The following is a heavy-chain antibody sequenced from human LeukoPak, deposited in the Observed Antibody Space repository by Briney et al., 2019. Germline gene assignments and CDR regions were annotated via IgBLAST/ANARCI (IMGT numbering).Heavy chain of an antibody. CDR3: AKHDSGSYQPYDC. Sequence: QPGGSLRLSCAASGFTFSKYAMSWVRQAPGKGLEWVSTISNSGGSTYYADSVKGRFTISRDNSKNTLYLQMNSLRAEDTAIHYCAKHDSGSYQPYDCWGQGTLISVSS. J-gene: IGHJ4*02. CDR2: ISNSGGST. V-gene: IGHV3-23*01. CDR1: GFTFSKYA. D-gene: IGHD1-26*01.